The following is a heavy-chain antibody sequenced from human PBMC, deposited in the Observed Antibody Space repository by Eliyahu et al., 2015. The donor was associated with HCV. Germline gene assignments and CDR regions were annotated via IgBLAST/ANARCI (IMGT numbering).Heavy chain of an antibody. Sequence: EEQLVESGGGSVQPGGSLRLSCAVSGFTLXTSWMXWVRQVPGMGLVWVXRSNGDGSRTXYPDSVKGRFTLSRDYAKNTLFLQMNSLRAEDTALYYCTRGGYFGGFDLWGQGTLVSVSS. J-gene: IGHJ4*02. CDR1: GFTLXTSW. CDR2: SNGDGSRT. CDR3: TRGGYFGGFDL. V-gene: IGHV3-74*01. D-gene: IGHD2-21*01.